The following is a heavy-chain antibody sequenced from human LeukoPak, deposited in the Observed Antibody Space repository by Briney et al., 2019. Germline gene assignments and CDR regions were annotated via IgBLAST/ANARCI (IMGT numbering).Heavy chain of an antibody. J-gene: IGHJ4*02. CDR3: ARGRRVVPAATRIYYFDY. V-gene: IGHV4-34*01. D-gene: IGHD2-2*01. Sequence: SETLSLTCAVYGGSFSGYYWSWIRQPPGKGLEWIGEINHSGSTNYNPSLKSRVTISVGTSKNQFSLKLSSVTAADTAVYYCARGRRVVPAATRIYYFDYWGQGTLVTVSS. CDR2: INHSGST. CDR1: GGSFSGYY.